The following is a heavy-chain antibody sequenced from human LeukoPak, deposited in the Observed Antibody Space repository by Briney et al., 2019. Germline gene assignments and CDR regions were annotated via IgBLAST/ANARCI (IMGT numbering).Heavy chain of an antibody. J-gene: IGHJ3*02. CDR1: GYTFTSYY. V-gene: IGHV1-46*01. D-gene: IGHD2-2*01. Sequence: GASVKVSCKASGYTFTSYYMHWVRQAPGQGLEWMGIINPSGGSTSYAQKFQGRVTMTTDTSTSTAYMELRSLRSDDTAVYYCARVGAMGYQLLYDAFDIWGQGTMVTVSS. CDR3: ARVGAMGYQLLYDAFDI. CDR2: INPSGGST.